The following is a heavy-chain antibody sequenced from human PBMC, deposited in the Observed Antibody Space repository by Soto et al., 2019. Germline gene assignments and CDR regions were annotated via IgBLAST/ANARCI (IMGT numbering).Heavy chain of an antibody. V-gene: IGHV4-59*08. J-gene: IGHJ5*02. CDR3: ARHYDILTGYYNWFDP. CDR2: IYYSGST. D-gene: IGHD3-9*01. Sequence: QVQLQESGPGLVKPSETLSLTCTVSGGSISSYYWSWIRQPPGKGLEWIGYIYYSGSTNYNPSLNKRVTISVDTSKNQFSLKLSSVTAADTALYYCARHYDILTGYYNWFDPWGQGTLVTVSS. CDR1: GGSISSYY.